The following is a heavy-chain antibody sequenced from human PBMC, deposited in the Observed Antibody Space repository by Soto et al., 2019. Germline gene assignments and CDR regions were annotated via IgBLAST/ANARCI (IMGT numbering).Heavy chain of an antibody. CDR2: ISATGETI. CDR3: ASQLQVSRRKYYFHF. D-gene: IGHD1-26*01. Sequence: QVQLVESGGALVKPGGSLRLSCAASGFNFSDFYISWIRQAPGKGLEWVSFISATGETIYYAESVKGRFTISRDDAQKSLVLQMNSLRDEDTAIYYCASQLQVSRRKYYFHFWGQGTLVTVSS. V-gene: IGHV3-11*01. CDR1: GFNFSDFY. J-gene: IGHJ4*02.